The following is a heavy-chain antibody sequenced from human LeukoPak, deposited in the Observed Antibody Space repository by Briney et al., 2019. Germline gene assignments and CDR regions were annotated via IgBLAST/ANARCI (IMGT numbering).Heavy chain of an antibody. CDR2: IFHSEAT. V-gene: IGHV4-59*01. D-gene: IGHD5-24*01. CDR1: GCSINSYY. CDR3: ARGGEMAQGALNY. Sequence: SETLSLTCTVSGCSINSYYWSWIRQPPGRGLEWIGYIFHSEATNYNPSLKSRVTLSVDTSKNQFSLKLSSVTAADTAVYYCARGGEMAQGALNYWGQGTLVTVSS. J-gene: IGHJ4*02.